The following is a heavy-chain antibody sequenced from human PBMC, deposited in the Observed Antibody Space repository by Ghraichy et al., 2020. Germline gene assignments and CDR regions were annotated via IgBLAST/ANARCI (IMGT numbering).Heavy chain of an antibody. CDR3: ARTAFNTAYSSGWPIGY. CDR1: GGSIGSSSHY. J-gene: IGHJ4*02. CDR2: IFYSGNT. D-gene: IGHD6-19*01. Sequence: SETLSLTCTVSGGSIGSSSHYWGWIRQPPGKGLEWIGNIFYSGNTYYNPSLKSRVTISVDMSKKQFSLKLSSVTAADTAVYYCARTAFNTAYSSGWPIGYWGQGTLVTVSS. V-gene: IGHV4-39*01.